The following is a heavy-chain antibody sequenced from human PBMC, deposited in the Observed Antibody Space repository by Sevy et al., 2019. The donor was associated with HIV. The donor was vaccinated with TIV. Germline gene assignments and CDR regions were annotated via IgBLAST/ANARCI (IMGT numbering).Heavy chain of an antibody. J-gene: IGHJ4*02. Sequence: GGSLRLSCAASGFTFSSYGMHWDRQAPGKGLEWVAVISYDGSNKYYADSVKGRFTISRDNSKNTLYLQMNSLRAEDTAVYYCAKVGGNVDTATLFDYWGQGTLVTVSS. V-gene: IGHV3-30*18. D-gene: IGHD5-18*01. CDR3: AKVGGNVDTATLFDY. CDR2: ISYDGSNK. CDR1: GFTFSSYG.